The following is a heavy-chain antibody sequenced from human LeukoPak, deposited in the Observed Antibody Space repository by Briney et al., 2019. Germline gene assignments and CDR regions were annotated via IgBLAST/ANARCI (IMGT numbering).Heavy chain of an antibody. CDR1: GFSAGGHW. D-gene: IGHD3-22*01. CDR3: AKDWAVRYYYDSRPSNYFDY. V-gene: IGHV3-23*01. J-gene: IGHJ4*02. CDR2: ISGSGGST. Sequence: GGSLRLSCAASGFSAGGHWMSWVRQAPGKGLEWVSAISGSGGSTYYADSVKGRFTISRDNSKNTLYLQMNSLRAEDTAVYYCAKDWAVRYYYDSRPSNYFDYWGQGTLVTVSS.